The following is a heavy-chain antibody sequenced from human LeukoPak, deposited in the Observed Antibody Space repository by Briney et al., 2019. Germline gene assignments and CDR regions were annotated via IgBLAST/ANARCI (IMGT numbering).Heavy chain of an antibody. CDR3: ASVPGYSSY. D-gene: IGHD6-19*01. J-gene: IGHJ4*02. Sequence: GGSLRLSCAASGFTFSSYGMHWVRQAPGKGLEWVAVISYDGSNKYYADSVKGRFTISRDNSKNTPYLQMNSLRAEDTAVYYCASVPGYSSYWGQGTLVTVSS. CDR2: ISYDGSNK. CDR1: GFTFSSYG. V-gene: IGHV3-30*03.